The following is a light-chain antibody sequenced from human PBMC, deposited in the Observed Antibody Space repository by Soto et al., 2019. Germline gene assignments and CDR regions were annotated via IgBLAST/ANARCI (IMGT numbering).Light chain of an antibody. V-gene: IGKV3-11*01. CDR1: QSISSY. CDR2: DAS. Sequence: EIVLTQSPATLSLSPGERATLSCRASQSISSYLAWYQQRPGQVPRLLIYDASNRATGIPARFSGSGSGTDFTLTITSLEPEDFAVYYCQQRSNWPITFGQGTRLEIK. CDR3: QQRSNWPIT. J-gene: IGKJ5*01.